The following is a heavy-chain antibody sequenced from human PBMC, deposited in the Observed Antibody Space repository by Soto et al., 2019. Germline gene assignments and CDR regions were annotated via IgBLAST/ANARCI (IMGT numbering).Heavy chain of an antibody. CDR1: GGSISDYY. D-gene: IGHD3-22*01. CDR2: TYYGWNT. V-gene: IGHV4-59*01. CDR3: ARDREYYDSSGLYFDY. Sequence: PSETLFLTCSVSGGSISDYYWSWIRQPPGKGLEWIGYTYYGWNTNYNPSLKSRVTISVDTSKNQFSLKLISVTAADTAVYYCARDREYYDSSGLYFDYWGQGTLVTAPQ. J-gene: IGHJ4*02.